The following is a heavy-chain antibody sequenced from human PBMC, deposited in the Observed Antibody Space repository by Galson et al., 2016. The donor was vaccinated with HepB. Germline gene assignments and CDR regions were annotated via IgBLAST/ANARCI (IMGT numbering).Heavy chain of an antibody. CDR1: GFNFDDSA. CDR3: VRGYHYGPHDAYDI. V-gene: IGHV3-64D*06. Sequence: SLRLSCAASGFNFDDSAMHWVRQAPGKGPEYVSAISRNGGMTWYADSVKGRFTISRDNSKNTVHLQMTSLGDEDTAVYYCVRGYHYGPHDAYDIWGQGTLATVSS. D-gene: IGHD3-10*01. J-gene: IGHJ3*02. CDR2: ISRNGGMT.